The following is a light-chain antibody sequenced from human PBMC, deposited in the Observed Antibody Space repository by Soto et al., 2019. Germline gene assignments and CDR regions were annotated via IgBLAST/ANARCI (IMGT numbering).Light chain of an antibody. J-gene: IGKJ1*01. CDR3: LQHYNYPWT. CDR2: AAS. CDR1: QGIRND. Sequence: AIQMTQSPSSLSASVGDRVTITCRASQGIRNDLGWYQHEPGKAPKLLIYAASNLLGGVPSRFSASGSGTDFTLTISGLQPEDFAPYYCLQHYNYPWTFGQGTKV. V-gene: IGKV1-6*01.